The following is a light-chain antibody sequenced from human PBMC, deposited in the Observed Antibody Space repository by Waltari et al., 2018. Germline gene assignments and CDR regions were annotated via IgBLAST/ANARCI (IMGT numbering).Light chain of an antibody. V-gene: IGKV3-20*01. CDR2: GAS. CDR1: QSLSSSF. CDR3: QQYNYSPKT. J-gene: IGKJ1*01. Sequence: EIVLAQSPGTLSLSPGERATLTCRASQSLSSSFLAWYQHKPGQAPRLLIYGASNRATGIPDRFSGSGSGTDFTLTISRLEPEDFAMYYCQQYNYSPKTFGQGTKVEIK.